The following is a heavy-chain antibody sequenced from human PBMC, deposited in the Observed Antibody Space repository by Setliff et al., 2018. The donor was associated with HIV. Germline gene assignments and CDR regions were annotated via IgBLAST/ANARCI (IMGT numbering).Heavy chain of an antibody. Sequence: SETLSLTCAVYGGSFSGYYWSWIRQSPGRGLEWIGEINHGGSTIYNPSLKSRVTISIDTSKNQFSLNLTSVTAADTAIYYCARGLDVWGTYRYRNYFDYWGQGTLVTV. J-gene: IGHJ4*02. CDR2: INHGGST. D-gene: IGHD3-16*02. CDR3: ARGLDVWGTYRYRNYFDY. V-gene: IGHV4-34*01. CDR1: GGSFSGYY.